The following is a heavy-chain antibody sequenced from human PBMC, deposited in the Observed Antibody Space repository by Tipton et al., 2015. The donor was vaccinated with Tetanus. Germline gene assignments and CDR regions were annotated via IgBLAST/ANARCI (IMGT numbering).Heavy chain of an antibody. Sequence: TLSLTCTVSGGSITSGTYYWGWIRQPPGKGLEWIGEVNYVGSTNYNPSLKSRVTMSVDASKKQLSLKLSSVTAADTAVYYCAASVVRWFDPWGQGTLVTVSS. CDR1: GGSITSGTYY. V-gene: IGHV4-39*07. CDR3: AASVVRWFDP. D-gene: IGHD2-2*01. CDR2: VNYVGST. J-gene: IGHJ5*02.